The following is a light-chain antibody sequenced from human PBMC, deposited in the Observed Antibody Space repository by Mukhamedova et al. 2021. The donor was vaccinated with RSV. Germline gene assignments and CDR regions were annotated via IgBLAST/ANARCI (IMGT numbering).Light chain of an antibody. CDR1: IGHS. CDR3: QQSGHLPLT. J-gene: IGKJ4*01. Sequence: IGHSLDWFQQKGGKAPKLLIYDAFNLESGVPSRFSATASGIHFSLTITSLQPEDFATYYCQQSGHLPLTFGGGTKVDIK. V-gene: IGKV1-33*01. CDR2: DAF.